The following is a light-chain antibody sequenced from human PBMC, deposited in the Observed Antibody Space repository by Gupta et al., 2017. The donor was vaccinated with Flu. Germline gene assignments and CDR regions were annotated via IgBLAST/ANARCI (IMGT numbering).Light chain of an antibody. V-gene: IGLV1-51*02. CDR3: ATWDDSLYTVV. CDR2: END. Sequence: VTISCSGGSSNIEKNYVSWYQQLPGTAPKLLIYENDKRPSGIPDRFSGSKSGTSATLVITGLQTGDEADYYCATWDDSLYTVVFGGGTKLTVL. J-gene: IGLJ3*02. CDR1: SSNIEKNY.